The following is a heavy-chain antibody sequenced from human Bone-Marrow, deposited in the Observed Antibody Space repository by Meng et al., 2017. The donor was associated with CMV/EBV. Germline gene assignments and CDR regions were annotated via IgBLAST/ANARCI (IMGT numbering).Heavy chain of an antibody. J-gene: IGHJ4*02. CDR1: GVSFSGYY. V-gene: IGHV4-34*01. Sequence: GSLRLSCAVYGVSFSGYYWCWIRQPPGKGLEWIGGINHSGSTNYNPSLKSRVTISVDTSKNQFSLELSSVSAADTAVYYCARVPYSSSWGYFDYWGQGTLVTVYS. CDR3: ARVPYSSSWGYFDY. D-gene: IGHD6-13*01. CDR2: INHSGST.